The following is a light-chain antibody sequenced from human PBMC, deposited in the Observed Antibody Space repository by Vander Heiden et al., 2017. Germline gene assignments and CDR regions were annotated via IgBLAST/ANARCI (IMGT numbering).Light chain of an antibody. CDR3: QQRDSTPIT. CDR1: QSISSY. CDR2: AAS. V-gene: IGKV1-39*01. Sequence: DIQLTQSPSSLSASVGDRVTITCRASQSISSYLNWYQQKPGKAPKLLIYAASSLQSGVPSRFSGSGSGTDFTLTISSLQPEDFATYYCQQRDSTPITFGQGTQLEIK. J-gene: IGKJ5*01.